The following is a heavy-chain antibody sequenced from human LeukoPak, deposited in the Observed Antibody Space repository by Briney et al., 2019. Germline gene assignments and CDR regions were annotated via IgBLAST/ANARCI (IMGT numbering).Heavy chain of an antibody. J-gene: IGHJ4*02. CDR1: GFTFSSYW. D-gene: IGHD4-23*01. V-gene: IGHV3-7*01. Sequence: PGGSLRLSCAASGFTFSSYWMSWVRQAPGKGLEWVANIKQDGSEKYYVDSVKGRFTISRDNAKNSLYLQMNSLRAEDTAVYHCARAPRTTVVTPGDWGQGTLVTVSS. CDR3: ARAPRTTVVTPGD. CDR2: IKQDGSEK.